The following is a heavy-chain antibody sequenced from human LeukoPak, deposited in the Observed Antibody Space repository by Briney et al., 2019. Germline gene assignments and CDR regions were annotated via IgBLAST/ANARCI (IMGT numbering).Heavy chain of an antibody. CDR1: GFTFSSYS. V-gene: IGHV3-48*01. Sequence: LPGGSLRLSCAASGFTFSSYSMNWVRQAPGKGLEWVSYISSSSSTIYYADSVKGRFTISRDNAKNSLYLQMNSLRAEDTAVYYCASPPPFGYYYYYMDVWGKGTTVTVSS. J-gene: IGHJ6*03. CDR3: ASPPPFGYYYYYMDV. D-gene: IGHD3-3*01. CDR2: ISSSSSTI.